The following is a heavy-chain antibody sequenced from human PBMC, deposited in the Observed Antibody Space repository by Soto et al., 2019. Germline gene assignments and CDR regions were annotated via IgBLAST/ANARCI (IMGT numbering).Heavy chain of an antibody. D-gene: IGHD6-13*01. CDR2: IYYSGST. V-gene: IGHV4-39*01. CDR3: ARQEGIGAAASSDXFDY. CDR1: GGSISSSSYY. Sequence: SETLSLTCTVSGGSISSSSYYWGWIRQPPGKGLEWIGSIYYSGSTYYNPSLKSRVTISVDTSKNQFSLKLSSVTAADTAVYYCARQEGIGAAASSDXFDYWGQGTLVTVSS. J-gene: IGHJ4*02.